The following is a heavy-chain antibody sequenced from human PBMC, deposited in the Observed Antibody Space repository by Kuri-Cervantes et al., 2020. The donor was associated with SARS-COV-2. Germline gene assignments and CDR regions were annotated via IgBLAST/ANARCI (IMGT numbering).Heavy chain of an antibody. CDR1: GGSISSSSYY. Sequence: SQTLSLTCTVSGGSISSSSYYWGWIRQPPGKRLEWIGSIYYSGSTYYNPSLKSRVTISVDTSKNQFSLKLSSVTAADTAVYYCARRLVLWFGEYYDAFDIWGQGTMVTVSS. D-gene: IGHD3-10*01. V-gene: IGHV4-39*01. CDR3: ARRLVLWFGEYYDAFDI. CDR2: IYYSGST. J-gene: IGHJ3*02.